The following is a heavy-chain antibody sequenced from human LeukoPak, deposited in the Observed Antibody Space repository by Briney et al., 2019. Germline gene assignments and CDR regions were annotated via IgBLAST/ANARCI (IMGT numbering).Heavy chain of an antibody. CDR1: GYTFTSYD. CDR2: MNPNSGNT. V-gene: IGHV1-8*01. Sequence: ASVKVSCKASGYTFTSYDINRVRQATGQGLEWMGWMNPNSGNTGYAQKFQGRVTMTRNTSISTAYMELSSLRSEDTAVYYCARGRKWQWLVRSYNWFDPWGQGTLVTVSS. CDR3: ARGRKWQWLVRSYNWFDP. D-gene: IGHD6-19*01. J-gene: IGHJ5*02.